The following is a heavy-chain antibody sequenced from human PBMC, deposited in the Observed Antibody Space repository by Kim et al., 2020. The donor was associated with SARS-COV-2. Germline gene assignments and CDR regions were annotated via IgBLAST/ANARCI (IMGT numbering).Heavy chain of an antibody. D-gene: IGHD2-15*01. J-gene: IGHJ6*02. CDR1: GGSISSYY. CDR3: ARHVGDYGMDV. CDR2: IYYSGST. Sequence: SETLSLTCTVSGGSISSYYWSWIRQPPGKGLEWIGYIYYSGSTNYNPSLKSRVTISVDTSKNQFSLKLSSVTAADTAVYYCARHVGDYGMDVWGQGTTVTVSS. V-gene: IGHV4-59*08.